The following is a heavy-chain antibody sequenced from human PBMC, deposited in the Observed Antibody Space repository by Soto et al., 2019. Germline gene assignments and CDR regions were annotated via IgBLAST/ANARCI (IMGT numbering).Heavy chain of an antibody. CDR3: ARVRDIVVVVAARGGGSAFDI. CDR2: ISAYNGNT. D-gene: IGHD2-15*01. Sequence: GXSVKVSCKASGYTFTSYGISWVRQAPGQGLEWMGWISAYNGNTNYAQKLQGRVTMTTDTSTSTAYMELRSLRSDDTAVYYCARVRDIVVVVAARGGGSAFDIWGQGTMVTVSS. V-gene: IGHV1-18*01. J-gene: IGHJ3*02. CDR1: GYTFTSYG.